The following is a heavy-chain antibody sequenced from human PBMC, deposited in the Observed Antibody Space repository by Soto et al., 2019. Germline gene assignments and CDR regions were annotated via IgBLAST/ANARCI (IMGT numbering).Heavy chain of an antibody. D-gene: IGHD2-15*01. CDR1: GFTFSSYG. CDR3: ARGDSRYCRGGRCYPLDY. J-gene: IGHJ4*02. Sequence: QVQLVESGGGVVQPGRSLRLSCAASGFTFSSYGMHWVRQAPGKGLEWVAVIWYDGSNKYYADSLKGQFTISRDNSKPSLFLQSNSLRAEDPAVYYWARGDSRYCRGGRCYPLDYWGQGTLVTVSS. CDR2: IWYDGSNK. V-gene: IGHV3-33*01.